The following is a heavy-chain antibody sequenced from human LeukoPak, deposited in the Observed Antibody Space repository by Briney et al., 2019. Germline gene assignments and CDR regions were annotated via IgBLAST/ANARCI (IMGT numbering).Heavy chain of an antibody. Sequence: GGSLRLSCAASGFTFSSYAMNWVRQAPGKGLEWVSSISSSSSYIYYADSLRGRFTISRDNAKNSLYLQMNSLRAEDTAVYFCARGDSQTTKTYYDFWSGYSYYYGMDVWGQGTTVTVSS. CDR1: GFTFSSYA. D-gene: IGHD3-3*01. CDR3: ARGDSQTTKTYYDFWSGYSYYYGMDV. V-gene: IGHV3-21*01. J-gene: IGHJ6*02. CDR2: ISSSSSYI.